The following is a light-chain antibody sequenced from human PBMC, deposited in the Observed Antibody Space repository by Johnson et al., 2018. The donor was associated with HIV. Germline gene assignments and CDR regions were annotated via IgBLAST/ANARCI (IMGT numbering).Light chain of an antibody. V-gene: IGLV1-51*01. CDR3: GTWDSSLSAGYV. Sequence: QSVLTQPPSVSAAPGQKVTISCSGSSSNIGNNYVSWYQQLPGTAPKLLIYDNNKRPSGIPDRFSGSKSGTSATLGITGLQTGDEADYYCGTWDSSLSAGYVFGTGTKVIVL. CDR1: SSNIGNNY. J-gene: IGLJ1*01. CDR2: DNN.